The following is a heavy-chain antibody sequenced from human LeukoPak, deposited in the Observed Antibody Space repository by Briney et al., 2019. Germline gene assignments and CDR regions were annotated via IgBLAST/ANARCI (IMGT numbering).Heavy chain of an antibody. CDR2: IYSGGST. V-gene: IGHV3-53*01. J-gene: IGHJ4*02. Sequence: GGSLRLSCAASGFTVSSNYMSWVRQAPGKGLEWVSVIYSGGSTYYADSVKGRFTISRDNSKNTLFLHMNSLRAEDTAVYYCARAKVGATGFDYWGQGTLVTVSS. CDR1: GFTVSSNY. CDR3: ARAKVGATGFDY. D-gene: IGHD1-26*01.